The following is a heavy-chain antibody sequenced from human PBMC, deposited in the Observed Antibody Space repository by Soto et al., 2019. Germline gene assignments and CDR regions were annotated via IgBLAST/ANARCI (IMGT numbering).Heavy chain of an antibody. CDR2: INPSGGST. V-gene: IGHV1-46*01. Sequence: ASVKVSCKASGYTFTSYYMHWVRQAPGQGLEWMGIINPSGGSTSYAQKYKGRVTMTRDTSTSTVYMEMSSLRSEDTAVYYCSREMARWYSSSGAYYYYYGMDVWGQGTTVTVSS. CDR3: SREMARWYSSSGAYYYYYGMDV. CDR1: GYTFTSYY. J-gene: IGHJ6*02. D-gene: IGHD6-6*01.